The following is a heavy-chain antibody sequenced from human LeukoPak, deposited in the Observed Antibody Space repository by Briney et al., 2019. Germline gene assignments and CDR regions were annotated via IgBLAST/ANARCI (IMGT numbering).Heavy chain of an antibody. CDR2: IYYSGST. CDR1: GGSISSYY. V-gene: IGHV4-59*08. D-gene: IGHD6-13*01. Sequence: SETLSLTCTVSGGSISSYYWSWIRQPPGKGLEGIGYIYYSGSTNYNPPLKSRVTISVDTSKNQFSLKLSSVTAADTAVYYCALGTAAGLFDYWGQGTLVTVSS. CDR3: ALGTAAGLFDY. J-gene: IGHJ4*02.